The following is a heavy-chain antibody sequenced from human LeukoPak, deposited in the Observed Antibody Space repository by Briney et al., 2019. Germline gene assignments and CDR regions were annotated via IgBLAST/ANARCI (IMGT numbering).Heavy chain of an antibody. J-gene: IGHJ4*02. CDR3: AKDLLEYSSGWYPWGFDY. D-gene: IGHD6-19*01. V-gene: IGHV3-23*03. CDR1: GFTFSSYA. CDR2: IYSGGTT. Sequence: AGGSLRLSCAASGFTFSSYAMSWVRQAPGKGLEWVSVIYSGGTTYYADSMKGRFTISRDNSKNTLYLQMNSLRAEDTAVYYCAKDLLEYSSGWYPWGFDYWGQGTLVTVSS.